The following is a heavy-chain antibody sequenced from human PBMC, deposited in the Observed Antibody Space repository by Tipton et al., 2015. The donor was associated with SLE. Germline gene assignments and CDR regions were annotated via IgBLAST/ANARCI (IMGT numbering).Heavy chain of an antibody. J-gene: IGHJ5*02. CDR3: ARVVKGSSWYWFDP. Sequence: TLSLTCSVSGGSITSYYWSWIRQPPGKGLEWIGYIYYRGTTNYNPSLKSRVTMSVDTSNNQFSLELSSVIAADTAVYYCARVVKGSSWYWFDPWGQGTLVTVSS. D-gene: IGHD6-13*01. CDR1: GGSITSYY. V-gene: IGHV4-59*01. CDR2: IYYRGTT.